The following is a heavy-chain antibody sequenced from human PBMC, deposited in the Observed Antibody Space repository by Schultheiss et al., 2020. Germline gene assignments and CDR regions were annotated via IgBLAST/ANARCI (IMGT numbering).Heavy chain of an antibody. CDR1: GFTFSTYD. V-gene: IGHV3-21*01. D-gene: IGHD1-14*01. Sequence: GVLKISCAASGFTFSTYDMNWVRQAPGKGLEWVSSISGAGDSIYYAGSVKGRFTISRDNAKNSLYLQMNSLTAEDTAVYYCARDPPEGGSDIWGQGTMVTVSS. J-gene: IGHJ3*02. CDR2: ISGAGDSI. CDR3: ARDPPEGGSDI.